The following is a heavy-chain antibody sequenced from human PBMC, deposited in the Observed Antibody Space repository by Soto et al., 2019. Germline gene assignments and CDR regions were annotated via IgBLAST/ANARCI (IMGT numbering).Heavy chain of an antibody. CDR3: AKEPGAAAGAAYYYHYGMDV. J-gene: IGHJ6*02. CDR2: ISYDGSNK. CDR1: GFTFSSYG. Sequence: GGSLRLSCAASGFTFSSYGMHWVRQAPGKGLEWVAVISYDGSNKYYADSVKGRFTISRDNSKNTLYLQMNSLRAEDTAVYYCAKEPGAAAGAAYYYHYGMDVWGQATTVTVSS. D-gene: IGHD6-13*01. V-gene: IGHV3-30*18.